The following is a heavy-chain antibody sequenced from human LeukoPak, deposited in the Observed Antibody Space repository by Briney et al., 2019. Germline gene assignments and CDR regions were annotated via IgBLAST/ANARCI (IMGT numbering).Heavy chain of an antibody. CDR3: AREDDSGNINNDWFGP. D-gene: IGHD1-26*01. Sequence: SETLSLTCAVYGGSFSGYYWSWIRQPPGKGLEWIGEINHSGSTNYNPSLKSRVTISVDTSKNQFSLQLTSVTPEDTAVYYCAREDDSGNINNDWFGPWGQGTLVTVSS. CDR2: INHSGST. V-gene: IGHV4-34*01. J-gene: IGHJ5*02. CDR1: GGSFSGYY.